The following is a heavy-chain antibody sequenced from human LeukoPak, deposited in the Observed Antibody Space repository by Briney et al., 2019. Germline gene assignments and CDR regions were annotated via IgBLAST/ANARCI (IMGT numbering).Heavy chain of an antibody. V-gene: IGHV4-34*01. Sequence: PGGSLRLSCTVSGFTVSTNSMSWVRQAPGKGLEWIGEINHSGSTNYNPSLKSRVTISVDTSKNQFSLKLSSVTAADTAVYYCASPGGYCSGGSCLHWFDPWGQGTLVTVSS. CDR3: ASPGGYCSGGSCLHWFDP. CDR2: INHSGST. CDR1: GFTVSTNS. D-gene: IGHD2-15*01. J-gene: IGHJ5*02.